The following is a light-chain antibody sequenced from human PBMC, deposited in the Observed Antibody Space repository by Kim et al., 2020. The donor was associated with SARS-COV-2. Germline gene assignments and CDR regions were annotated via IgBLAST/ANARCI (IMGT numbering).Light chain of an antibody. CDR1: QTFVSSDGNTY. J-gene: IGKJ1*01. CDR3: MQHGKAPWT. V-gene: IGKV2-30*01. Sequence: DIVMTQSPLSLPVTLGDTASIACRASQTFVSSDGNTYFNWFHQRPGQSPRRLIYRVSNPDSGVPERFSGSGSGTDFTLKISRVEADDVGVYYCMQHGKAPWTFGQGTKVDIK. CDR2: RVS.